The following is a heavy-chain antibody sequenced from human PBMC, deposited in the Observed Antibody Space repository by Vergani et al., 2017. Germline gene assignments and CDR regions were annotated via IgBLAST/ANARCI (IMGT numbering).Heavy chain of an antibody. CDR1: GFALNRHA. CDR2: ISGSATGGVT. J-gene: IGHJ4*02. Sequence: VQLVASGGGVVQPGTSLRLPCVVSGFALNRHATYWVRQAPGKGLEWVSIISGSATGGVTYVADSVKGRFNILRDNAKNTLYLQMNSLRAEDAAVYYCAKLPCGRIVAPLYYFDSWGQGTLVTVSS. CDR3: AKLPCGRIVAPLYYFDS. D-gene: IGHD5-12*01. V-gene: IGHV3-23*04.